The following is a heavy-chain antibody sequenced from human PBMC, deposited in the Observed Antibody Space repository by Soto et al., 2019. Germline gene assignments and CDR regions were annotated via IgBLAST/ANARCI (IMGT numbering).Heavy chain of an antibody. CDR2: ISGSGGST. CDR1: GFTFSSYA. Sequence: GGSLRLSCAASGFTFSSYAMSWVRQAPGKGLEWVSAISGSGGSTYYADSVKGRFTISRDNSKNTLYLQMNSLRAEDTAVYYCAKEPREVPLWLRYFDYWGQGTLVTVSS. D-gene: IGHD5-18*01. V-gene: IGHV3-23*01. CDR3: AKEPREVPLWLRYFDY. J-gene: IGHJ4*02.